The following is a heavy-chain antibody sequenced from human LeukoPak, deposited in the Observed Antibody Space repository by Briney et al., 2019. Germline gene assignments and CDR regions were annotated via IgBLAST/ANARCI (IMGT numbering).Heavy chain of an antibody. Sequence: GGSLRLSCAASGFTFSDYYMSWIRQAPGKGLEWVSYISSSGTTIYYADSVKGRFTISRDNAKNSLYLQMNSLRAKDTAIYYCARDRRDFDTSGDFDYWGQGTLVTVSS. D-gene: IGHD3-22*01. CDR2: ISSSGTTI. CDR1: GFTFSDYY. CDR3: ARDRRDFDTSGDFDY. J-gene: IGHJ4*02. V-gene: IGHV3-11*01.